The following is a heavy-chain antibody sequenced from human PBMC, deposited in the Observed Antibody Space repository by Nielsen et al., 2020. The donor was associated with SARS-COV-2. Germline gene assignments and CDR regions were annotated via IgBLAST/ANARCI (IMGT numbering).Heavy chain of an antibody. CDR1: GGSISGYY. V-gene: IGHV4-59*01. D-gene: IGHD3-9*01. Sequence: SETLSLTCTVSGGSISGYYWSWIRQPPGKGLEWIGYIYDSGSTKYNPSLSTRVTISADPSKTQFSLRLSSVTAADTAIYYCARRDYDVLSGTRNFDLWGRGTLATVSA. J-gene: IGHJ2*01. CDR2: IYDSGST. CDR3: ARRDYDVLSGTRNFDL.